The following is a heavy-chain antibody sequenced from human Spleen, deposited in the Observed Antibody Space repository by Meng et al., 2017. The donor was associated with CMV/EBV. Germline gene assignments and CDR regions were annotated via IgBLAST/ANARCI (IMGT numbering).Heavy chain of an antibody. CDR3: ARAQRLGVWYFDY. J-gene: IGHJ4*02. V-gene: IGHV1-18*01. CDR1: GYTFTNYG. Sequence: KASGYTFTNYGITWVRQARGQGLEWMGWIRVYNGNTRYPQNLQGRVTMTTDTSTSTAYMELRSLRSDDTAIYYCARAQRLGVWYFDYWGQGSLVTVSS. CDR2: IRVYNGNT. D-gene: IGHD6-25*01.